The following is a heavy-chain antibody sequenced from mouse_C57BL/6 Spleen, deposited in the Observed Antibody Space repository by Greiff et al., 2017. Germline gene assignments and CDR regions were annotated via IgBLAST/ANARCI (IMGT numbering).Heavy chain of an antibody. CDR1: GYTFTSYW. J-gene: IGHJ2*01. V-gene: IGHV1-52*01. CDR2: IDPSDSET. D-gene: IGHD2-1*01. Sequence: QVQLQQPGAELVRPGSSVKLSCKASGYTFTSYWMHWVKQRPIQGLEWIGNIDPSDSETHYNQKFKDKATLTVDKSSSTAYMQLSSLTSEDSAVYYCARGEDLGNQRGYFDYWGQGTTLTVSS. CDR3: ARGEDLGNQRGYFDY.